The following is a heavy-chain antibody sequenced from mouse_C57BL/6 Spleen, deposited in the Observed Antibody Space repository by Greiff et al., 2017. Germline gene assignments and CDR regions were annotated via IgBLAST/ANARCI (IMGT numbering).Heavy chain of an antibody. Sequence: VKLVESGPGLVQPSQSLSITCTVSGFSLTSYGVHWVRQSPGKGLEWLGVIWSGGSTDYNAAFISSLSISKDNFKSQVFFKMNSLQADDTAIYYSARNYYYGSSYGYDAMYYWGQETSVTVSS. V-gene: IGHV2-2*01. CDR3: ARNYYYGSSYGYDAMYY. CDR2: IWSGGST. CDR1: GFSLTSYG. D-gene: IGHD1-1*01. J-gene: IGHJ4*01.